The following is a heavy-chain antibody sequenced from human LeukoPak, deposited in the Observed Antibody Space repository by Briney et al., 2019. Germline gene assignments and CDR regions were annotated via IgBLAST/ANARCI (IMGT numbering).Heavy chain of an antibody. CDR1: GYTFTSYD. V-gene: IGHV1-8*03. D-gene: IGHD6-13*01. CDR2: MNPNSGNT. Sequence: GASVKVSCKASGYTFTSYDINWVRQATGQGLEWMGWMNPNSGNTGYAQEFQGRVTITRNTSISTAYMELSSLRSEDTAVYYCARAYSSSWYTPVYYYYMDVWGKGTTVTVSS. J-gene: IGHJ6*03. CDR3: ARAYSSSWYTPVYYYYMDV.